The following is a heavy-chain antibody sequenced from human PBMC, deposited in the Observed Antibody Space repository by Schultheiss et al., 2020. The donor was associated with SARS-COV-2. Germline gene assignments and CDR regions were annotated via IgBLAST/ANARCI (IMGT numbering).Heavy chain of an antibody. J-gene: IGHJ3*02. CDR1: GGSVSSGSYY. CDR3: ASWLVLLWFGELLDHDAFDI. Sequence: SETLSLTCTVSGGSVSSGSYYWSWIRQPPGKGLEWIGYIYYSGSTNYNPSLKSRVTISVDTSKNQFSLKLSSVTAADTAVYYCASWLVLLWFGELLDHDAFDIWGQGTMVTVSS. V-gene: IGHV4-61*01. D-gene: IGHD3-10*01. CDR2: IYYSGST.